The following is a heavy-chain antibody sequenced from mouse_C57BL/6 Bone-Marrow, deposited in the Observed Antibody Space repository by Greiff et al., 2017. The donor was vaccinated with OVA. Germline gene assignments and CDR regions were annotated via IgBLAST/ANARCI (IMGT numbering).Heavy chain of an antibody. V-gene: IGHV5-6*01. CDR3: ASHYYGSSYGAMDY. Sequence: EVKLQESGGDLVKPGGSLKLSCAASGFTFSSYGMSWVRQTPDKRLEWVATISSGGSYTYYPDSVKGRFTISRDNAKNTLYLQMSSLKSEDTAMYYCASHYYGSSYGAMDYWGQGTSVTVSS. CDR1: GFTFSSYG. CDR2: ISSGGSYT. J-gene: IGHJ4*01. D-gene: IGHD1-1*01.